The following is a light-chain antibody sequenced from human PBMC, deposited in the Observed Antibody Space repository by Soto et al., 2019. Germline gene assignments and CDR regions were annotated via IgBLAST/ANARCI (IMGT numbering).Light chain of an antibody. V-gene: IGKV3-15*01. CDR1: QSVSSN. Sequence: EVVMTQSPATLSLSPGERATLSCRASQSVSSNLAWYQQKPGQAPRLLIYGASTRATGIPARFSGSGSGTEFTLTISSLQSEDFAVYYCQQYTKWPLFTFGPGTKVDIK. CDR3: QQYTKWPLFT. J-gene: IGKJ3*01. CDR2: GAS.